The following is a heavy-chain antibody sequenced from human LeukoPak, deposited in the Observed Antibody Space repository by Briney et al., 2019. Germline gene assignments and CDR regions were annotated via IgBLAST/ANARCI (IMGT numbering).Heavy chain of an antibody. V-gene: IGHV3-53*01. D-gene: IGHD2-2*01. CDR1: GFTVSSNY. CDR3: AKDSEDYCSSTSCPLDY. CDR2: IYSGGST. J-gene: IGHJ4*02. Sequence: GGSLRLSCAASGFTVSSNYMSWVRQAPGKGLEWVSVIYSGGSTYYADSVKGRFTISRDNSKNTLYLQMNSLRAEDTAVYYCAKDSEDYCSSTSCPLDYWGQGTLVTVSS.